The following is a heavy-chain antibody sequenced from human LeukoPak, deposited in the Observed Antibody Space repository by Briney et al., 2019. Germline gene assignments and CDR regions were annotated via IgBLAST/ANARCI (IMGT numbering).Heavy chain of an antibody. J-gene: IGHJ6*02. V-gene: IGHV3-53*01. Sequence: GGSLRLSCAASGFSVSTYYMTWVRQAPGKGLEWVSIIYSGGSTCYADSVMGRFTVSRDSSKNTLYLQMNSLRVEDTAVYYCARDHNFGHQGYGYYYGMDVWGQGTRSPSP. CDR2: IYSGGST. CDR1: GFSVSTYY. CDR3: ARDHNFGHQGYGYYYGMDV. D-gene: IGHD5-18*01.